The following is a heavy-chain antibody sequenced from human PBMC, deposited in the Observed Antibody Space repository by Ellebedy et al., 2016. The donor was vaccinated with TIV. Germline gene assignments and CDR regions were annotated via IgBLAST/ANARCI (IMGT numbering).Heavy chain of an antibody. J-gene: IGHJ4*02. V-gene: IGHV4-34*01. CDR1: GGSFSGFY. CDR2: INQSGST. Sequence: SETLSLXXAVYGGSFSGFYWSWVRQPPGKGLEWIGEINQSGSTNYNPSLKSRVTLSVDTSKNQFSLKVSSVTAADTAIYYCARGRDYGGNSGYSDYWGQGTLVTVSS. CDR3: ARGRDYGGNSGYSDY. D-gene: IGHD4-23*01.